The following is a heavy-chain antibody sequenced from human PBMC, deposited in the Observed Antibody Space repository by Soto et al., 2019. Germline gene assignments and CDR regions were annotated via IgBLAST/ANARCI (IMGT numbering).Heavy chain of an antibody. J-gene: IGHJ6*02. CDR1: GGSISSYY. CDR3: ARRLYYDSSGFEGGGMDV. V-gene: IGHV4-59*08. CDR2: IYYSGST. D-gene: IGHD3-22*01. Sequence: ETLSLTCTVSGGSISSYYWSWIRQPPGKGLEWIGYIYYSGSTNYNPSLKSRVTISVDTSKNQFSLKLSSVTAADTAVYYCARRLYYDSSGFEGGGMDVWGQGTTVTVSS.